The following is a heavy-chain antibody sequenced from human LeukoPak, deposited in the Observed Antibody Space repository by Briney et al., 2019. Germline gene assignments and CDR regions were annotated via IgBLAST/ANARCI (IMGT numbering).Heavy chain of an antibody. D-gene: IGHD6-19*01. CDR3: VRGGWYLYNALDI. Sequence: GGSLRLSCAASGFTFSTYSMHWVRQAPGKGLEWVSSINNSSSYIYYADSVKGRFTISRDNAKNSLYLQMNSLRAEDTAVYYCVRGGWYLYNALDIWGQGTLVTVSS. V-gene: IGHV3-21*01. CDR1: GFTFSTYS. CDR2: INNSSSYI. J-gene: IGHJ3*02.